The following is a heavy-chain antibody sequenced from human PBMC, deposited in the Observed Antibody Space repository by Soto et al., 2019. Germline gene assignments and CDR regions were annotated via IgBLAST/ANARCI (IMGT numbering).Heavy chain of an antibody. CDR3: AIDLESRGYDYGVFDY. CDR2: ISAYNGNT. Sequence: ASVKVACKASGYTFTSYGISWVRQAPGEGLEWMGWISAYNGNTNYAQKLQGRVTMTTDTSTSTAYMELRSLRSDDTAVYYCAIDLESRGYDYGVFDYWGQGTLVTVSS. CDR1: GYTFTSYG. J-gene: IGHJ4*02. D-gene: IGHD5-12*01. V-gene: IGHV1-18*01.